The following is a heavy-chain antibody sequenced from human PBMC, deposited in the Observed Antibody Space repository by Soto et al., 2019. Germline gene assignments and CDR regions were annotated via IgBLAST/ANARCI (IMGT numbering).Heavy chain of an antibody. D-gene: IGHD6-13*01. CDR1: GGSISSYY. Sequence: SETLSLTCTVSGGSISSYYWSWIRQPPGKGLEWIGYIYYSGSTNYNPSLKSRVTISVDTSKNQFSLKLSSVTAADTAVYYCARHTTMGSSWYPGEYYFDYWGQGTLVTVSS. CDR2: IYYSGST. V-gene: IGHV4-59*08. J-gene: IGHJ4*02. CDR3: ARHTTMGSSWYPGEYYFDY.